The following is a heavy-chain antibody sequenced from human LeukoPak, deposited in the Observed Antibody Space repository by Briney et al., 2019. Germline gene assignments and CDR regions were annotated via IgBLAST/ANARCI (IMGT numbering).Heavy chain of an antibody. CDR2: IHYSGST. J-gene: IGHJ5*02. V-gene: IGHV4-39*01. D-gene: IGHD5/OR15-5a*01. CDR3: ATSDTVSTYNWFDP. CDR1: GGSISSNTYY. Sequence: SETLSLTCTVSGGSISSNTYYGGWSRRPPGKGLEWVGNIHYSGSTYYNPSLKRRVTISVDTSKNQLSLNLSSLTAADTAVYYCATSDTVSTYNWFDPWGQGTLVTLSS.